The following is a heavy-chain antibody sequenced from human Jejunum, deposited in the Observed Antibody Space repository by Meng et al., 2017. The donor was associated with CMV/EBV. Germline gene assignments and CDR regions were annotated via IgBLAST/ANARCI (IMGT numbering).Heavy chain of an antibody. V-gene: IGHV3-53*01. CDR1: GFSVGINV. CDR2: IYNVGGT. J-gene: IGHJ6*03. CDR3: ARASPHAYMDV. Sequence: SCEVSGFSVGINVLTWVRQAPGKGLEWVSVIYNVGGTYYADSVRGRFTISRDNSKNTLFLHMDSLRAEDTAVYYCARASPHAYMDVWGQGTTVTVSS.